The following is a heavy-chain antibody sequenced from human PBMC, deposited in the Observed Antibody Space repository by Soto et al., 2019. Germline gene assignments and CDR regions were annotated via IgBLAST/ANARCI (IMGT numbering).Heavy chain of an antibody. CDR1: GYTFTTYP. CDR3: ARKNYFDAGGSHFDC. J-gene: IGHJ4*01. V-gene: IGHV1-3*01. CDR2: IDAGNGNK. D-gene: IGHD3-10*01. Sequence: VQLVQSGAEVKRPGASVKVSCKASGYTFTTYPINWVRQAPGQRLEWMGWIDAGNGNKGSSQQFQGRVNFARDTSARTAYMELSSLISVDTAVYYCARKNYFDAGGSHFDCWRQGTLVTVSS.